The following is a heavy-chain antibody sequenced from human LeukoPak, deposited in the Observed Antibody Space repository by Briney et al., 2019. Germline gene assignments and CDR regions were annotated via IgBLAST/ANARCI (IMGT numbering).Heavy chain of an antibody. D-gene: IGHD3-22*01. CDR1: GFTFSSYS. J-gene: IGHJ4*02. CDR2: ISSSSSYV. CDR3: AREYYYDSSGYYFDY. Sequence: GGSLTLSCAASGFTFSSYSMNWVRQAPGKGLEWVSSISSSSSYVYCADSVKGRFTISRDNAKNSLYLQMNSLRAEDTAVYYCAREYYYDSSGYYFDYWGQGTLVTVSS. V-gene: IGHV3-21*01.